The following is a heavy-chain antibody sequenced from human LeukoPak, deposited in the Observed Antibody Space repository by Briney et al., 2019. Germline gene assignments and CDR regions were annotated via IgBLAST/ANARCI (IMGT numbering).Heavy chain of an antibody. D-gene: IGHD3-9*01. J-gene: IGHJ4*02. CDR3: ARDRSIDRFQFFDC. CDR2: VTTRESRM. V-gene: IGHV3-21*01. CDR1: GFTFRSSG. Sequence: GGCLRLSCAASGFTFRSSGMSWVRQASGKGVEWVSGVTTRESRMYYADSVRGRFTLSRHNAKNALYLQMSGLTAEDTAVYYCARDRSIDRFQFFDCWGKGALVTVSS.